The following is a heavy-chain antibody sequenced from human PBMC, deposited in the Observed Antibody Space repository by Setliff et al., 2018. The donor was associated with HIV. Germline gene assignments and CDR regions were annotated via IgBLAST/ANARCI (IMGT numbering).Heavy chain of an antibody. CDR2: INHSGST. Sequence: SETLSLTCAVDGGSLSGYHWSWIRQSPGKGLEWIGEINHSGSTNYNPSLKSRVIISIDTSKKQFSLKLTSVTAAAPATYYCAAPRGMSTILVYWGQGSRVTVS. V-gene: IGHV4-34*01. CDR3: AAPRGMSTILVY. D-gene: IGHD3-3*01. J-gene: IGHJ4*02. CDR1: GGSLSGYH.